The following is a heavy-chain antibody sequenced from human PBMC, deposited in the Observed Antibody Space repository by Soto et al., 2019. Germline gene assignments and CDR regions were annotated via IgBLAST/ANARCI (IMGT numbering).Heavy chain of an antibody. CDR3: ARAVFSSILYIDF. CDR2: IYPSGAA. V-gene: IGHV4-30-2*01. CDR1: GDSISSRGYT. J-gene: IGHJ6*03. D-gene: IGHD3-10*01. Sequence: SETLSLTCGISGDSISSRGYTWTWIRQPPGKGLEWIGYIYPSGAAYYNPSLKSRVTISLETSKNRFSLNVKSATAADTAVYYCARAVFSSILYIDFWGQGTTVIVSS.